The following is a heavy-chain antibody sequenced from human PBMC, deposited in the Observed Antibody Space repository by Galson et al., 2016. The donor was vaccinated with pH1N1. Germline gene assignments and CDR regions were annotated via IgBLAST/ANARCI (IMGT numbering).Heavy chain of an antibody. D-gene: IGHD3-22*01. CDR2: IYPRDSDT. CDR3: SREEPSGFYSH. V-gene: IGHV5-51*01. Sequence: QSGAEVKKSGESLKISCEASGYTFTDYWIGWVRQTPGTGLEWIGIIYPRDSDTRYRPSFQGHGTFSADESISSAYLQWSSLQASDSGIYYCSREEPSGFYSHWGQGTLVTVSS. CDR1: GYTFTDYW. J-gene: IGHJ4*02.